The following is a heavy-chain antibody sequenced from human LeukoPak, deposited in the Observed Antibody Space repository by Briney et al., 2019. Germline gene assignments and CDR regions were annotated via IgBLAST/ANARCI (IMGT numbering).Heavy chain of an antibody. CDR1: GGTFSSYA. V-gene: IGHV1-69*13. Sequence: SVKVSCKASGGTFSSYAISWVRQAPGQGLEWMGGIIPIFGTANYAQKFQGRVTITADESTSTAYMELSSLRSEDTAVYYCARDPGIVTMVRGVTPGFDYWGQGTLVTVSS. D-gene: IGHD3-10*01. CDR3: ARDPGIVTMVRGVTPGFDY. J-gene: IGHJ4*02. CDR2: IIPIFGTA.